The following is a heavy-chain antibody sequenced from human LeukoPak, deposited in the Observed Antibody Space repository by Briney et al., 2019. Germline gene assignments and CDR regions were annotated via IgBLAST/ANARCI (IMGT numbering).Heavy chain of an antibody. CDR1: GFTFSDYY. CDR2: ISSSGSTI. Sequence: GGSLRLSCAASGFTFSDYYMSWIRQAPGKRLEWVSYISSSGSTIYYADSVKGRFTISRDNAKNSLYLQMNSLRAEDTAVCYCAGNSWETSDYWGQGTLVTVSS. J-gene: IGHJ4*02. CDR3: AGNSWETSDY. D-gene: IGHD6-6*01. V-gene: IGHV3-11*01.